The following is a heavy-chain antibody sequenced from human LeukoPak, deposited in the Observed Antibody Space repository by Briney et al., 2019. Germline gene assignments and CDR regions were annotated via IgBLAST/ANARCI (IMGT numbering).Heavy chain of an antibody. D-gene: IGHD4-17*01. Sequence: GGSLRLSCAASGFTFSSYEMNWVRQAPGKGLEWVSYISSSGSTIYYADSVKGRFTISRDNAKNSPYLQMNSLRAEDTAVYYCARVYGDYSIDYWGQGTLVTVSS. CDR3: ARVYGDYSIDY. CDR1: GFTFSSYE. J-gene: IGHJ4*02. V-gene: IGHV3-48*03. CDR2: ISSSGSTI.